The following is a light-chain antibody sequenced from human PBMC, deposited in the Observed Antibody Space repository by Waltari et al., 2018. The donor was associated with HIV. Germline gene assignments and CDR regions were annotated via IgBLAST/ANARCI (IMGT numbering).Light chain of an antibody. CDR1: NSDVGGYNY. J-gene: IGLJ1*01. Sequence: QSALTQPASVSGSPGQSITISCTGTNSDVGGYNYVSWYQHHPGKAPRLIIFEVTKRPPGISTRFSGSKSGNSASLTIAVLQSEDEADYYCDSYTPQSFHVFGSGTRVTVL. CDR3: DSYTPQSFHV. V-gene: IGLV2-14*01. CDR2: EVT.